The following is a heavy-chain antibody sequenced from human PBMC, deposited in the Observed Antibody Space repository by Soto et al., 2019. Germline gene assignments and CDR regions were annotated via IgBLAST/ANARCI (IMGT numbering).Heavy chain of an antibody. Sequence: GGSLRLSCAASGFTFSSYAMHWVRQAPGKGLEWVAVIWYDGSNKYYADSVKGRFTISRDNSKNTLYLQMNSLRAEDTAVYYCASPGYCSGGSCYPDYWGQGTLVTVSS. CDR1: GFTFSSYA. V-gene: IGHV3-33*08. CDR2: IWYDGSNK. D-gene: IGHD2-15*01. CDR3: ASPGYCSGGSCYPDY. J-gene: IGHJ4*02.